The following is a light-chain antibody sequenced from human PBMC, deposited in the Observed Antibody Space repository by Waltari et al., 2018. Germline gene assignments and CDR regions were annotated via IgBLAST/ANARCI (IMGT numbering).Light chain of an antibody. CDR2: DAS. V-gene: IGKV3-15*01. Sequence: ETVMTQSPATLFVSPGERATLSCRASQSVSRNLAWYQRKPGQAPRLLIYDASTRATGIPARFSGSGSGTEFTLTISSLQSEDFAIYHCHQYNNWPPWTFGQGTKVEIK. CDR1: QSVSRN. CDR3: HQYNNWPPWT. J-gene: IGKJ1*01.